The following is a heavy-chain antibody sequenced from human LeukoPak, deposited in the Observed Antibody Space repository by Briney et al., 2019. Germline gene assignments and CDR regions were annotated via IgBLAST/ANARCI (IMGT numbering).Heavy chain of an antibody. CDR2: IWYDGSNK. D-gene: IGHD6-19*01. CDR3: ARDGELAVAGTPQDFDY. Sequence: GGSLRLSCAASGFTFSSYGMHWVRQAPGKGLEWVAVIWYDGSNKYYADSVKGRFTISRDNSKNTLYLQMNSLRAEDTAVYYCARDGELAVAGTPQDFDYWGQGTLVTVSP. J-gene: IGHJ4*02. V-gene: IGHV3-33*01. CDR1: GFTFSSYG.